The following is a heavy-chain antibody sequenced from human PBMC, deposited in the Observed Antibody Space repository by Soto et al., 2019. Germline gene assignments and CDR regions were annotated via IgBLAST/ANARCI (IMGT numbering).Heavy chain of an antibody. V-gene: IGHV3-7*05. J-gene: IGHJ6*02. D-gene: IGHD1-1*01. CDR2: MNQDGSEK. Sequence: EVQLVESGGALVQPGGSLRLSCTVSGFTFGDFWMTWVRQAPGKGLEWVANMNQDGSEKYYADSVRGRFGISRDNAKNSLFLQMNSLSAEDTALYYWASQRISYAMEAWGQGTTVTVSS. CDR3: ASQRISYAMEA. CDR1: GFTFGDFW.